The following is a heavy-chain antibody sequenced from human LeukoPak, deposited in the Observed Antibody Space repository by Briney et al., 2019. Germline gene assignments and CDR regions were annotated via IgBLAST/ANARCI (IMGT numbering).Heavy chain of an antibody. V-gene: IGHV3-53*04. CDR3: ARDLGSGYLQYGMDV. D-gene: IGHD5-12*01. CDR1: GFTVSSNY. Sequence: GGSLRLSCAASGFTVSSNYMSWVRQAPGKGLEWVSVIYSGGSTYYADSVKGRFTISRHNSKNTLYLQMNSLRAEDTAVYYCARDLGSGYLQYGMDVWGQGTTVTVSS. J-gene: IGHJ6*02. CDR2: IYSGGST.